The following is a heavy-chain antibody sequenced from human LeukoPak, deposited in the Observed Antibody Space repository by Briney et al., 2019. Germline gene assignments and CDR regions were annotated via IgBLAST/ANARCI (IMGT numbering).Heavy chain of an antibody. CDR3: ANAMVRGTRLDY. D-gene: IGHD3-10*01. J-gene: IGHJ4*02. V-gene: IGHV3-74*01. Sequence: GGSLRLSCAASGFTFSSYWMHWVRQAPGKGLVWVSRINSDGSSTSYADSVKGRFTISRDNAKNTLYLQTNSLRAEDTAMYYCANAMVRGTRLDYWGQGTLVTVSS. CDR1: GFTFSSYW. CDR2: INSDGSST.